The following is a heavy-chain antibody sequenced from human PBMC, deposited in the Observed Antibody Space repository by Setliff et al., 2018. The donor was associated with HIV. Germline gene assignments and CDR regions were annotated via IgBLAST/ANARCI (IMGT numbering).Heavy chain of an antibody. CDR3: ARDLSLGIAAAGADY. Sequence: GASVKVSCKASGYTFTGYYMHWVRQAPGQGLEWMGWINPNSGVTNYAQNFQGRVTMTRDTSISTAYMELSRLRSDDTAVYYCARDLSLGIAAAGADYWGQGTLVTVSS. D-gene: IGHD6-13*01. J-gene: IGHJ4*02. V-gene: IGHV1-2*02. CDR2: INPNSGVT. CDR1: GYTFTGYY.